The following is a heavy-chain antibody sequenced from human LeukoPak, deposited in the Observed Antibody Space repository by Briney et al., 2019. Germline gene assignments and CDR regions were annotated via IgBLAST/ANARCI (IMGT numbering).Heavy chain of an antibody. CDR1: GYSISSDYY. CDR2: IHRSGST. CDR3: ARDVGATVHGY. D-gene: IGHD1-26*01. V-gene: IGHV4-38-2*02. J-gene: IGHJ4*02. Sequence: PSETLSLTCTVSGYSISSDYYWGWTRQPPGKGLEWIGSIHRSGSTYYNPSLESRVTISVDTSKNQFSLKLSSVTAADTAVYYCARDVGATVHGYWGQGTLVTVSS.